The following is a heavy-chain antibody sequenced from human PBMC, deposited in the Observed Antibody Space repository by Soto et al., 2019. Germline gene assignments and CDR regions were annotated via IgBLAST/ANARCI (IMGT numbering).Heavy chain of an antibody. CDR3: ARAPGDYFDY. Sequence: SETLSLTCTVSGGSISSYYWSWIRQPPGKGLEWIGYIYYSGSTNYNPSLKSRVTISVDTSKNQFSLKLSSVTAADTAVYYCARAPGDYFDYWGQGTLVTVSS. V-gene: IGHV4-59*01. CDR2: IYYSGST. CDR1: GGSISSYY. J-gene: IGHJ4*02.